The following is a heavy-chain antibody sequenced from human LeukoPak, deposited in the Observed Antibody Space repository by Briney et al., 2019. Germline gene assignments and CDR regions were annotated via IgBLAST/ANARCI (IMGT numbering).Heavy chain of an antibody. D-gene: IGHD5-24*01. J-gene: IGHJ4*02. CDR1: GYTFTSYY. V-gene: IGHV1-2*02. CDR3: ARDYNNYFDY. Sequence: ASVKVSCKASGYTFTSYYIHWVRQAPGQGLEWMGWINPNSGGTNYAQKFQGRVTMTRDTSISTAYVELSRLRSDDTAVYYCARDYNNYFDYWGQGTLVTVSS. CDR2: INPNSGGT.